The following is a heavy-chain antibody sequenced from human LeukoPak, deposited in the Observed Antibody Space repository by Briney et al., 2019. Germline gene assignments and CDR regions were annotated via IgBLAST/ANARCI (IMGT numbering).Heavy chain of an antibody. J-gene: IGHJ5*02. CDR3: ARTLYSSGWYWFDP. D-gene: IGHD6-19*01. V-gene: IGHV4-38-2*02. CDR2: IYHSGST. CDR1: GYSISSGYY. Sequence: SETLSLTCTVSGYSISSGYYWGWIRQPPGKGLEWIGSIYHSGSTYYNPSLKSRVTISVDTSKNQFSLKLSSVTAADTAVYYCARTLYSSGWYWFDPWGQGTLVTVSS.